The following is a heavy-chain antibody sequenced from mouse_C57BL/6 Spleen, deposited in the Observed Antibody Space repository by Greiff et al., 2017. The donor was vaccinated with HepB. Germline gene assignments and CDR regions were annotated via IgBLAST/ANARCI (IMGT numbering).Heavy chain of an antibody. Sequence: GAELARPGASVKLSCKAPGYTFTSYGISWVKQRTGQGLEWIGEIYPRSGNTYYNEKFKGKATLTADKSSSTAYMVLRSLTSEDSAVYFCARYGYDAEYYFDCWGQGTTLTAS. V-gene: IGHV1-81*01. D-gene: IGHD2-2*01. CDR3: ARYGYDAEYYFDC. J-gene: IGHJ2*01. CDR1: GYTFTSYG. CDR2: IYPRSGNT.